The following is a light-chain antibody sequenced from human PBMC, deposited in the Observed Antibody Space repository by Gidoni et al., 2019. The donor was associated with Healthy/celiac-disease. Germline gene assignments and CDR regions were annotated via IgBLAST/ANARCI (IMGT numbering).Light chain of an antibody. J-gene: IGKJ1*01. V-gene: IGKV3-20*01. CDR1: PSVSSSY. Sequence: EIVFTQSPGTLSLSPGERATLSCRASPSVSSSYLAWYQQKPGQAPRLLIYGASSRATGIPDRFRGSGSGTDFTLTISRLEPEDFAVYYCQQYGSSPPWTFGQXTKVEIK. CDR3: QQYGSSPPWT. CDR2: GAS.